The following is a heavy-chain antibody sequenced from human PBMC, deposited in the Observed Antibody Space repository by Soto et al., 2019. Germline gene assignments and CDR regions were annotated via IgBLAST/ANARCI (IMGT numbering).Heavy chain of an antibody. J-gene: IGHJ6*02. D-gene: IGHD2-2*01. V-gene: IGHV1-69*01. CDR3: ARSQVSSTSLEIYYYYYYGMDV. CDR1: GGTFGRYA. CDR2: IIPIPGTA. Sequence: QVQLVQSGAEVKKPGSSVKVSCKASGGTFGRYAISWVRQAPGQGLEWMGGIIPIPGTANYAQKFQGRVTIAADESTSTAYMELSSLRSEDTAVYYCARSQVSSTSLEIYYYYYYGMDVWGQGTTVTVSS.